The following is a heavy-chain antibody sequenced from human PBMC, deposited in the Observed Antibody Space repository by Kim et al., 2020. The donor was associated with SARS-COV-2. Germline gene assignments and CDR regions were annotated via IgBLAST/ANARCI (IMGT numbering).Heavy chain of an antibody. CDR3: AREGRITIFGVVIPKDYYMDV. D-gene: IGHD3-3*01. Sequence: GGSLRLSCAASGFTFSSYSMNWVRQAPGKGLEWVSSISSSSSYIYYADSVKGRCTISRDNAKNLLYLQMNRLGAEDTAVYYCAREGRITIFGVVIPKDYYMDVWGKGTTVTVSS. CDR1: GFTFSSYS. CDR2: ISSSSSYI. V-gene: IGHV3-21*01. J-gene: IGHJ6*03.